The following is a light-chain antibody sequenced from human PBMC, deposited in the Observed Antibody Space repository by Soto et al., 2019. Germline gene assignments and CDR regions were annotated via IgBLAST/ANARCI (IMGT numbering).Light chain of an antibody. CDR2: DAS. V-gene: IGKV3D-15*01. J-gene: IGKJ4*01. Sequence: EIVMTQSPATLSVSPGERATLSCRASQSVSSNLVWFQQKPGQPPRLLIYDASTRATGIPARFSGSQSGTEFTLTISSLLSEDFAVYSCQQYNNWPLTFGGGTKVDIK. CDR3: QQYNNWPLT. CDR1: QSVSSN.